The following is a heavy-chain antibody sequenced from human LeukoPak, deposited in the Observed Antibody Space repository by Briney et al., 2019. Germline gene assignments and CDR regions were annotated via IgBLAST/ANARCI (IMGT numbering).Heavy chain of an antibody. Sequence: ASVKVSCKTSGYNFRHYGISWVRQAPGQGLEWMGWISAYNGNTNYAQKLQGRVTMTTDTSTSTAYMELRSLRSDDTAVYYCARDSSGWYGNWDYWGQGTLVTVSS. CDR2: ISAYNGNT. CDR3: ARDSSGWYGNWDY. J-gene: IGHJ4*02. V-gene: IGHV1-18*01. D-gene: IGHD6-19*01. CDR1: GYNFRHYG.